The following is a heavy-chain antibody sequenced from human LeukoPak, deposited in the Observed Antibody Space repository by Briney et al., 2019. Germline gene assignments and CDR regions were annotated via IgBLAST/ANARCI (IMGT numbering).Heavy chain of an antibody. V-gene: IGHV1-2*02. CDR1: GYSFPAKY. Sequence: ASVKVSCKASGYSFPAKYMHWVRQAPGQGLEWMGWINPNSGDTTSAQKFQDRGTMTRDTSISTAYMELSSLTSDDTAMFYCARDPPGTTAFDLWGQGTMVTVSS. CDR2: INPNSGDT. CDR3: ARDPPGTTAFDL. J-gene: IGHJ3*01. D-gene: IGHD1-1*01.